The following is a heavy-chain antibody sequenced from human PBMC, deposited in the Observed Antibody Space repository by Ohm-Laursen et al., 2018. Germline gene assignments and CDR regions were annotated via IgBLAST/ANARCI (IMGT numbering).Heavy chain of an antibody. CDR1: GFTFSTSI. D-gene: IGHD3-22*01. Sequence: SLRLSCAASGFTFSTSIMHWVRQAPGKGLECVSAITSGGSIYYGNSVKGRFTISRDNSENTLYLQMGSLIPEDTAVYYCARGLVDDRRGFYPYYFDYWGQGTLVTVSS. CDR2: ITSGGSI. V-gene: IGHV3-64*01. CDR3: ARGLVDDRRGFYPYYFDY. J-gene: IGHJ4*02.